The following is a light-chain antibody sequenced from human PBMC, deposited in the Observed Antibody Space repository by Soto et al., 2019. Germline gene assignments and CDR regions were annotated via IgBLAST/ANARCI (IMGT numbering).Light chain of an antibody. V-gene: IGLV2-14*01. J-gene: IGLJ3*02. CDR2: EVS. CDR1: SSDISDYNY. Sequence: QAVLTQPASVSGSPGQSITISCTGTSSDISDYNYVSWSQQHPGKAPKLMIYEVSNRPSGVSNRFSGSKSGNTASLTISGLQAEDEADYYCSSYTSSNTWVFGGGTKLTVL. CDR3: SSYTSSNTWV.